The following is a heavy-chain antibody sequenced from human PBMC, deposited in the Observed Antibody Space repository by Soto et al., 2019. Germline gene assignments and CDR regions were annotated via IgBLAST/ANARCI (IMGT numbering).Heavy chain of an antibody. J-gene: IGHJ4*02. Sequence: SETLSLTCTVSGDSISNGDYYWSWIRQPPGRGLEWIGYIDSSGSTYYNASLKSRLTISVDTSKNQVVLTMTNMDPVDTGTYYCARGRLTPMGPIVGYFDYWGQGTLVTVSS. CDR2: IDSSGST. V-gene: IGHV4-30-4*02. CDR3: ARGRLTPMGPIVGYFDY. D-gene: IGHD1-26*01. CDR1: GDSISNGDYY.